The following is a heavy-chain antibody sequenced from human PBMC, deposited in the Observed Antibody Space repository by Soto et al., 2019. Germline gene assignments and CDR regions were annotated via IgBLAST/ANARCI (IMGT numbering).Heavy chain of an antibody. J-gene: IGHJ3*02. CDR3: ARDIYSYGSVGTPDI. CDR1: GFTFSSHD. Sequence: GSLRLSCAASGFTFSSHDMHWVRQVTGKGLEWVAAISNDGNRQLYADSVKDRFTISRDNSRNTLDLQMNNLRTEDTGVYFCARDIYSYGSVGTPDIWGQGTMVTVSS. V-gene: IGHV3-30-3*01. CDR2: ISNDGNRQ. D-gene: IGHD5-18*01.